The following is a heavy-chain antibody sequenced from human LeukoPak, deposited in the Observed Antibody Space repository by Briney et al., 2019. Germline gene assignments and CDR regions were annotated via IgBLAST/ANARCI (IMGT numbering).Heavy chain of an antibody. CDR1: GGSISSYY. Sequence: PSETLSLTCTVSGGSISSYYWSWIRQPPGKGLEWIGYIYYSGSTNYNPSLKSRVTISVDTSKNQFSLKLSSVTAADTAVYYCATYMVRGVAYFDYWGQGTLVTVSS. CDR2: IYYSGST. CDR3: ATYMVRGVAYFDY. D-gene: IGHD3-10*01. V-gene: IGHV4-59*01. J-gene: IGHJ4*02.